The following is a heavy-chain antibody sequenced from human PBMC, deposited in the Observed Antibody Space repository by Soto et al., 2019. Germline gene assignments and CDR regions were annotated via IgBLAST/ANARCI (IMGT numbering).Heavy chain of an antibody. J-gene: IGHJ5*02. Sequence: PGGSLRLSCAASGFTFSSYSMNWVRQAPGKGLEWVSSISSSSSYIYYADSVKGRFTISRDNAKNSLYLQMNSLRAEDTAVYYCARAPSGKPPLQNNWFDPWGQGTLVTVSS. CDR2: ISSSSSYI. CDR1: GFTFSSYS. D-gene: IGHD1-26*01. V-gene: IGHV3-21*01. CDR3: ARAPSGKPPLQNNWFDP.